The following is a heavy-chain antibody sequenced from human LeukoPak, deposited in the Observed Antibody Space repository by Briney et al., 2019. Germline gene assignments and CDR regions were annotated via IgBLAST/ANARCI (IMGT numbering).Heavy chain of an antibody. CDR2: ISTDGSTT. Sequence: GGFLRLSCAASGFTFSSYWMHWVRQAPGKGLVWVSRISTDGSTTTYADSVKGRFTISRDSAKNTLYLQMNSLRAEDTAVYYCARSMATIRDYWGQGTLVTVSS. D-gene: IGHD5-12*01. CDR1: GFTFSSYW. V-gene: IGHV3-74*01. CDR3: ARSMATIRDY. J-gene: IGHJ4*02.